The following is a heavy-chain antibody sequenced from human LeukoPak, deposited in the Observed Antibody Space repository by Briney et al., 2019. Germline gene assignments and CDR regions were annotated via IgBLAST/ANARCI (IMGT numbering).Heavy chain of an antibody. CDR1: GGSISSYY. D-gene: IGHD5-24*01. CDR3: ARVTMATAIDY. J-gene: IGHJ4*02. CDR2: IYYSGST. V-gene: IGHV4-59*01. Sequence: PSETLSLTCTVSGGSISSYYWSWIRQPPGKGLEWIGYIYYSGSTNYNPFLKSRVTISVDTSKNQFSLKLSSVTAADTAVYYCARVTMATAIDYWGQGTLVTVSS.